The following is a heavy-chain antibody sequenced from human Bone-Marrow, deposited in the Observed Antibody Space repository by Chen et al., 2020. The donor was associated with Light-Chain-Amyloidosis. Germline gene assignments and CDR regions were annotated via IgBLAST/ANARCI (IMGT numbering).Heavy chain of an antibody. CDR1: GGTFSSFP. J-gene: IGHJ3*02. Sequence: QVQLVQSGAEVKKPGSSVTVSCRTSGGTFSSFPIIWVRQAPGQGLEWVGGVSPSLDTPTYAQKFQGIVTITADDSTSTAYMELRSLASEDTAVYFCARVPRVLAAHALDIWGQGTIVSVSS. V-gene: IGHV1-69*01. D-gene: IGHD2-15*01. CDR3: ARVPRVLAAHALDI. CDR2: VSPSLDTP.